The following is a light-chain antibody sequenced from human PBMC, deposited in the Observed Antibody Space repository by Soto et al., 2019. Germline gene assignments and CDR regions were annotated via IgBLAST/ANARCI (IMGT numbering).Light chain of an antibody. J-gene: IGKJ3*01. CDR1: QNVRSY. CDR2: DAS. Sequence: EIVLTQSPATLSLSPGERATLSCRASQNVRSYLAWYQHKPGQAPRLLIHDASNRATGIPARFSCSGSGTDFTLTISSLEADDFAVYYCQQGFTFGPGTKVDIK. CDR3: QQGFT. V-gene: IGKV3-11*01.